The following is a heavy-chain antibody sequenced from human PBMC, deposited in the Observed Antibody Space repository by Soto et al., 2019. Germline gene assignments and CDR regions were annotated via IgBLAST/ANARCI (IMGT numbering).Heavy chain of an antibody. CDR3: AREGGDIVVVPAAPDYYYYYGMDV. CDR2: IIPIFGTA. D-gene: IGHD2-2*01. CDR1: GGTFSSYA. J-gene: IGHJ6*02. V-gene: IGHV1-69*13. Sequence: SVKVSFKASGGTFSSYAISWVRQAPGQGLEWMGGIIPIFGTANYAQKFQGRVTITADESTSTAYMELSSLRSEDTAVYYCAREGGDIVVVPAAPDYYYYYGMDVWGQGTTVTVSS.